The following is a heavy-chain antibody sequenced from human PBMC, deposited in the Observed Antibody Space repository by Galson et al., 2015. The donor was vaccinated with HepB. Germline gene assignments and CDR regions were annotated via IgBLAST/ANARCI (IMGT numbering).Heavy chain of an antibody. CDR2: IWYDGSNK. V-gene: IGHV3-33*06. CDR1: GFTFSSYG. J-gene: IGHJ6*02. CDR3: AKDTRPIAVAGMHYYYGMDV. Sequence: SLRLSCAASGFTFSSYGMHWVRQAPGKGLEWVAVIWYDGSNKYYADSVKGRFTISRDNSKNTLYLQMNSLRAEDTAVYYCAKDTRPIAVAGMHYYYGMDVWGQGTTVTVSS. D-gene: IGHD6-19*01.